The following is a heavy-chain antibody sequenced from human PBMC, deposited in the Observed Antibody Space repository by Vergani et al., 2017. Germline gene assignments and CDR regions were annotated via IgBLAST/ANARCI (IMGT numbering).Heavy chain of an antibody. CDR3: ARDLAYCHEGSCAL. J-gene: IGHJ4*02. CDR1: GFTFNRYG. D-gene: IGHD2-15*01. CDR2: VLFDGSNE. V-gene: IGHV3-30*02. Sequence: GQLVESGGDWVQRGGSLRLSCVASGFTFNRYGMQLVRQAPGKGLEWVAYVLFDGSNEYYADSVKGRFIVSRDNSNDALYLQMNSLRTDDTAVYYCARDLAYCHEGSCALWGQGSVVTVSS.